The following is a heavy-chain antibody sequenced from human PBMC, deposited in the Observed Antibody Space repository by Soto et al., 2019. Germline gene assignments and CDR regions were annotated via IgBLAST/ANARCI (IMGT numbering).Heavy chain of an antibody. CDR1: GYTFTGYY. Sequence: QVQLVQSGAEVKKPGASVKVACKASGYTFTGYYMHWVRQAPGQGLEWMGWINPNSGGTNYAQKFQGWVTMTRDTSISTAYMALSRLRSDETAVYYCARDILTGYSWVVFDYWGQGPLVTVSS. CDR3: ARDILTGYSWVVFDY. D-gene: IGHD3-9*01. V-gene: IGHV1-2*04. J-gene: IGHJ4*02. CDR2: INPNSGGT.